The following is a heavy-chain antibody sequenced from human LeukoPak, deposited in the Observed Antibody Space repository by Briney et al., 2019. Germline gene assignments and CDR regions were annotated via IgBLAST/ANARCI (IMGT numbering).Heavy chain of an antibody. D-gene: IGHD6-6*01. J-gene: IGHJ4*02. Sequence: VGALRLSCAASGFTSSSYWMSWVRPAPGKGVEWVAEIKQNGSEKYYVASVTGRFTISRDNAKNSLYLQMNSLRAEDTAVYYCARDPDRPDFWGQGSLVTVSS. V-gene: IGHV3-7*05. CDR1: GFTSSSYW. CDR2: IKQNGSEK. CDR3: ARDPDRPDF.